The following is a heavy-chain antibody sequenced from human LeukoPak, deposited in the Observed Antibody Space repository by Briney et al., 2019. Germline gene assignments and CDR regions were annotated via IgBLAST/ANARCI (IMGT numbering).Heavy chain of an antibody. D-gene: IGHD4-11*01. CDR3: ARQKPTVTNDY. CDR1: GYSISSGYY. Sequence: PSETLYLTCAVSGYSISSGYYWGWIRQPSGKGLEWIGSIYHSGSTYYNPSLKSRVTISVDTSKNQFSLKLSSVTASDTAVYYCARQKPTVTNDYWGQGTLVTVSS. CDR2: IYHSGST. J-gene: IGHJ4*02. V-gene: IGHV4-38-2*01.